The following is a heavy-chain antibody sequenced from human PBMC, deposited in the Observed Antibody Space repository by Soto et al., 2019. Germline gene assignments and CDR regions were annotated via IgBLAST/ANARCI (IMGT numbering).Heavy chain of an antibody. CDR2: IKAYDATT. V-gene: IGHV3-49*04. Sequence: GGSLRLSCTTSGFVFGDYSLSWVRQAPGKGLQWLGLIKAYDATTQYAASVRGRFIISRDDSKSTAYLQMNSLKTEDTAMYYCTRDLLPSGWYTFDYWGQGTLVTVSS. CDR3: TRDLLPSGWYTFDY. D-gene: IGHD6-19*01. J-gene: IGHJ4*02. CDR1: GFVFGDYS.